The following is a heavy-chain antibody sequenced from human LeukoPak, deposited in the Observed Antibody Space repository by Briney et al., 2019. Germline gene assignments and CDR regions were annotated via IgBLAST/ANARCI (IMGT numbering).Heavy chain of an antibody. CDR3: ARVLTGYYHWDY. CDR1: GFTFSSYW. CDR2: INTDGSRT. J-gene: IGHJ4*02. D-gene: IGHD3-9*01. Sequence: GGCLRLSCAASGFTFSSYWMHWVRHVPGKGLVWVSRINTDGSRTYHADSVKGRFTISRDNAKNMLYLELNSLRAEDMAVYYCARVLTGYYHWDYWGQGTLVTVSS. V-gene: IGHV3-74*01.